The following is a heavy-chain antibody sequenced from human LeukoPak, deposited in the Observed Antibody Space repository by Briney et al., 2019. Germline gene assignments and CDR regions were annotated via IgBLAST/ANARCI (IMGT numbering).Heavy chain of an antibody. Sequence: PSETLSLTCAVYGGSFSGYYWSWIRQPPGKGLEWIGEINHSGCTNYNPSLKSRVTISVDTSKNQFSLKLSSVTAADTAVYYCAREDGYYWGQGTLVTVSS. V-gene: IGHV4-34*01. J-gene: IGHJ4*02. CDR2: INHSGCT. CDR1: GGSFSGYY. CDR3: AREDGYY.